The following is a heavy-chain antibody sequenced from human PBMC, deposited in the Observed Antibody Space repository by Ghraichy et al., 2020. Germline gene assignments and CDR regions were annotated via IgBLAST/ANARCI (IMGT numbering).Heavy chain of an antibody. J-gene: IGHJ4*02. D-gene: IGHD3-16*02. CDR3: AREIVALDC. Sequence: GGSLRLSCAASGFTFSSYGMTWVRQAPGKGLEWVSYISSSSSTITYADSVKGRFTISRDNAKNSLILQMNSLRDEDTAVYYCAREIVALDCWGQGTQVTVSS. CDR2: ISSSSSTI. CDR1: GFTFSSYG. V-gene: IGHV3-48*02.